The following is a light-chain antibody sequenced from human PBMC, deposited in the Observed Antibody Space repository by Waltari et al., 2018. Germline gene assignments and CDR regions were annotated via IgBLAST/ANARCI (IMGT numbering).Light chain of an antibody. CDR3: SSYTSNSTRV. J-gene: IGLJ1*01. CDR1: SSDVGGYNY. Sequence: QSALTQPASVSGSPGQSITISCPASSSDVGGYNYVSWYQQHPGKAPKLMIYDVSNRPSGVSNRFSGSKSGNTASLTISGLQAEDEADYYCSSYTSNSTRVFGTGTKVTVL. V-gene: IGLV2-14*01. CDR2: DVS.